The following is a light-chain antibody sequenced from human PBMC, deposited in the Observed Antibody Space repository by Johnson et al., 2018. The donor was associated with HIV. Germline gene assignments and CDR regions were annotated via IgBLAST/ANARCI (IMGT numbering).Light chain of an antibody. CDR1: SSNIGNNY. J-gene: IGLJ1*01. Sequence: QSVLTQPPSVSAAPGQKVTISCSGSSSNIGNNYVSWYQQLPETAPKLLIYDNNKRPSAIPDRFSGSKSGTSATLGVTGLQTGDEADYYCGTWDSSLSAYVCGTGTKFTAL. V-gene: IGLV1-51*01. CDR2: DNN. CDR3: GTWDSSLSAYV.